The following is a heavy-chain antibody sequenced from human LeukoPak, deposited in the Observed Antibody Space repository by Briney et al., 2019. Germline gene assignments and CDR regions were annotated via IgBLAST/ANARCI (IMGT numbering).Heavy chain of an antibody. CDR2: IYYSGST. D-gene: IGHD5/OR15-5a*01. J-gene: IGHJ4*02. Sequence: PSETLSLTCTVSGGSISSSSYYWGWIRQPPGKGLEWIGSIYYSGSTYYDPSLKSRVTISVDTSKNQFSLKLSSVTAADTAVYYCARVSGVYDADFDYWGQGTLVTVSS. CDR1: GGSISSSSYY. V-gene: IGHV4-39*07. CDR3: ARVSGVYDADFDY.